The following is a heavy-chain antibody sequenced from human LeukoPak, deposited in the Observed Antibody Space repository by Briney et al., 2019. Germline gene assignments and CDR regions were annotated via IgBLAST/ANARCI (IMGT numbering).Heavy chain of an antibody. CDR2: INPSGGST. Sequence: ASVKVSCKASGYTFTSYYMHWVRQAPGQGLEWMGIINPSGGSTSYAQKFQGRVTMTRDTSTSTVYMELSSLRSEDTAVYYCARGGYYYDSSGYVWYSDLWGRGTLVTVSS. D-gene: IGHD3-22*01. CDR1: GYTFTSYY. V-gene: IGHV1-46*01. CDR3: ARGGYYYDSSGYVWYSDL. J-gene: IGHJ2*01.